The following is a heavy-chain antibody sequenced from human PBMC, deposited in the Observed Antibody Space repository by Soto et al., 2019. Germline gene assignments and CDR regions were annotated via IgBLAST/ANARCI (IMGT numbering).Heavy chain of an antibody. CDR1: GFTFSSYA. D-gene: IGHD3-22*01. CDR3: AKAHDSSGYYYGSFDY. Sequence: GGSLRLSCAASGFTFSSYAMTWVRQAPGKGLEWVSAISGSGGSTYYADSVKGRFTISRDNSKNTLYLQMNSLRAEDTAVYYCAKAHDSSGYYYGSFDYWGQGTLVTVSS. V-gene: IGHV3-23*01. J-gene: IGHJ4*02. CDR2: ISGSGGST.